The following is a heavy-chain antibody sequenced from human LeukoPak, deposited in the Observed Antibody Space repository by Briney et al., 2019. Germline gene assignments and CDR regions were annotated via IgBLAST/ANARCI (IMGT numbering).Heavy chain of an antibody. CDR3: AREPIQCCSSTSCYPG. Sequence: RSSETLSLTCTVSGYSISSGYYWGWIRQPPGKGLEWIGSIYHSGSTYYNPSLKSRVTISVDTSKNQFSLKLSSVTAADTAVYYCAREPIQCCSSTSCYPGWGQGTLVTVSS. CDR2: IYHSGST. D-gene: IGHD2-2*01. CDR1: GYSISSGYY. J-gene: IGHJ4*02. V-gene: IGHV4-38-2*02.